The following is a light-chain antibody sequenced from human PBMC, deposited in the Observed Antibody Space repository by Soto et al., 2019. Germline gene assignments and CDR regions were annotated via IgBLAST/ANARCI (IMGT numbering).Light chain of an antibody. V-gene: IGKV3-20*01. Sequence: EIVLTQSPGTLSLSPGERATLSCRASQSITSSYFAWYQQKPGQAPRLLISGASSRATGIPDRFIGSGSGTDFTLTISRLEPEDFAVYYCQQYGSSPQTFGQGTEVEVK. CDR1: QSITSSY. J-gene: IGKJ1*01. CDR2: GAS. CDR3: QQYGSSPQT.